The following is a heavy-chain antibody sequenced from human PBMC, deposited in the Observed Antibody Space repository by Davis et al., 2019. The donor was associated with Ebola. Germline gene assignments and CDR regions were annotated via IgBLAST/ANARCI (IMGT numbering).Heavy chain of an antibody. J-gene: IGHJ6*02. Sequence: GESLKISCKGSGYSFTSYWISWVRQMPGKGLEWMGRIDPGDSYTNYSPSFQGHVTISADKSISTAYLQWSSLKASDTAMYYCASGDCSSTSCPSGYYYYGMDVWGQGTTVTVSS. CDR3: ASGDCSSTSCPSGYYYYGMDV. D-gene: IGHD2-2*01. CDR1: GYSFTSYW. V-gene: IGHV5-10-1*01. CDR2: IDPGDSYT.